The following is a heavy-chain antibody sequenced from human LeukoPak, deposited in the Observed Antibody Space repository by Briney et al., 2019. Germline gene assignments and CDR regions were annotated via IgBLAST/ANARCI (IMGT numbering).Heavy chain of an antibody. CDR2: INTNTGNP. CDR1: GCIFTSYV. CDR3: ARGDHETHGYQTR. J-gene: IGHJ4*02. D-gene: IGHD3-22*01. V-gene: IGHV7-4-1*02. Sequence: GASVKVSCKASGCIFTSYVLHWVRQAPGQGLEWMGWINTNTGNPTYAQGFTGRFVFSLDTSVSTAYLQISSLKADDTAMYYCARGDHETHGYQTRWGQGTLVTVSS.